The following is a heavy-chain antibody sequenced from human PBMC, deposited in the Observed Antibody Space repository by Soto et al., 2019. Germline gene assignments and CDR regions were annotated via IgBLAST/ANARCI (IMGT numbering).Heavy chain of an antibody. CDR1: GFTFSSYA. J-gene: IGHJ4*02. CDR3: AKARSLDFWSGYYTGQVDY. D-gene: IGHD3-3*01. V-gene: IGHV3-23*01. CDR2: ISGSGGST. Sequence: EVQLLESGGGLVQPGGSLRLSCAASGFTFSSYAMSWVRQAPGKGLEWVSAISGSGGSTYYADSVKGRFTISRDNSKNTMYLQMNSLRAEDTAVYYCAKARSLDFWSGYYTGQVDYWGQGTLVTVSS.